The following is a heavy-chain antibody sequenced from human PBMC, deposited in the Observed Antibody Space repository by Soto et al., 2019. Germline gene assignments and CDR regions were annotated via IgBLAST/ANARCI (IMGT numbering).Heavy chain of an antibody. Sequence: GGSLRLSCAASAFTFSRYAMSWVRQAPGKGLEWVSGISGSGGSTYYADSLKGRFTISRDNSRNTLYLQMNSLRAEDTAVYYCAKKFNSNYDLLTGYYSTSDDAFDIWGQGTMVTVSS. V-gene: IGHV3-23*01. D-gene: IGHD3-9*01. J-gene: IGHJ3*02. CDR2: ISGSGGST. CDR1: AFTFSRYA. CDR3: AKKFNSNYDLLTGYYSTSDDAFDI.